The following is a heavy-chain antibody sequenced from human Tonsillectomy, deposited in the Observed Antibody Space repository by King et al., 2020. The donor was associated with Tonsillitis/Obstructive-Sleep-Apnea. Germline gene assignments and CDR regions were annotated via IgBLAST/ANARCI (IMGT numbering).Heavy chain of an antibody. CDR3: ASRVEVGNCSGGSCY. D-gene: IGHD2-15*01. V-gene: IGHV4-34*01. Sequence: VQLQQWGAGLLKPSETLSLTCAVYGGSFSGYYWSWIRQPPGKGLEWIGEINHSGSTNYNPSLKRRVTISVDTSKNQFSLKLSSVTVADTAVYYCASRVEVGNCSGGSCYWGQGTLVTVSS. CDR2: INHSGST. J-gene: IGHJ4*02. CDR1: GGSFSGYY.